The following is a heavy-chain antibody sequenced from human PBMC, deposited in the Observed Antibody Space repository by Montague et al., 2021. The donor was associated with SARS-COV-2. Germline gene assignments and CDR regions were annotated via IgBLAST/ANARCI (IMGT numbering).Heavy chain of an antibody. J-gene: IGHJ4*01. Sequence: SLRLSCAASRLPFTCYAMHWVRQAPGKGLESLTFISHDESNHRYADSVQGRFTISRDNSKNTLYLQMDSLRPEDTAVYYFAREGYRSGSFYIDYWGQGTLVTVSS. CDR3: AREGYRSGSFYIDY. V-gene: IGHV3-30*04. CDR1: RLPFTCYA. D-gene: IGHD1-26*01. CDR2: ISHDESNH.